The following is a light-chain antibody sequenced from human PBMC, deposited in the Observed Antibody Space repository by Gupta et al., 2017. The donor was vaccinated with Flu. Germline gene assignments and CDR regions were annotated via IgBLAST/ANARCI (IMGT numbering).Light chain of an antibody. J-gene: IGLJ1*01. CDR2: ERT. CDR3: SSYGDSRV. CDR1: SSDIGGYNC. Sequence: QLVAISGTGTSSDIGGYNCVSRYHQAPGNGLKLIIDERTTRPSGVPARFSGATSGNTASLTVAGLGGDDEDDYYGSSYGDSRVFGTGTKVTVL. V-gene: IGLV2-8*01.